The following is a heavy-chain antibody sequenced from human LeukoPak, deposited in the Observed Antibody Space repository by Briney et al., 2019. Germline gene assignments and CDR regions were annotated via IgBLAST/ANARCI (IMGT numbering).Heavy chain of an antibody. CDR2: VIPIFGTA. Sequence: ASVKVSCKASGGTFSSYAISWVRQAPGQGLEWMGGVIPIFGTANYAQKFQGRVTITADESTSTAYMELSSLRSEDTAVYYCARDDYGDYVLRAWGQGTLVPVSS. CDR3: ARDDYGDYVLRA. V-gene: IGHV1-69*13. D-gene: IGHD4-17*01. J-gene: IGHJ5*02. CDR1: GGTFSSYA.